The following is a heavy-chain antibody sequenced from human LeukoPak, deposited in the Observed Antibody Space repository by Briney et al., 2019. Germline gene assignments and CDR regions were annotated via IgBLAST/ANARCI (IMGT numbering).Heavy chain of an antibody. CDR2: IYYSGNT. Sequence: SETLSLTCTVSGGSVSSGGYYWSWIRQHPGKGLEWIGYIYYSGNTYYNPSLESRLTISLDTSTNQFSLKLGSVTAADTAVYYCATIGYYYYVDVWGKGTTVTVSS. V-gene: IGHV4-31*03. CDR3: ATIGYYYYVDV. CDR1: GGSVSSGGYY. D-gene: IGHD2-15*01. J-gene: IGHJ6*03.